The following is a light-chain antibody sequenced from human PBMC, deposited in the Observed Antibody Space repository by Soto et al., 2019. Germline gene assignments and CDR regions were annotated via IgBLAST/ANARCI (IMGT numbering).Light chain of an antibody. V-gene: IGKV3-20*01. CDR3: HQYVTSST. CDR1: QSLAGNY. CDR2: GAS. Sequence: EIVLTQSPGTLSLSPGERATLSCRASQSLAGNYLAWYQQKPGQAPRLLISGASSRATGIPDRFSGSGSGTDFTLTISRLEAEDLAVYYCHQYVTSSTFAPGTKVEIK. J-gene: IGKJ3*01.